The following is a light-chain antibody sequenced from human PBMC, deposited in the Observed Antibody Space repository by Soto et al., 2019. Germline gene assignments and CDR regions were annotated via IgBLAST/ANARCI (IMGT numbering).Light chain of an antibody. Sequence: QSVLTQPPSASGTPGQSLTISCSGGYSNIGSHYVYWYQQLPGAAPKLLIYSDNQRPSGVPDRFSGSKSGTSASLAISGLRSEDEADYSCAAWDDSLGGLFGGGTKLTVL. CDR1: YSNIGSHY. CDR3: AAWDDSLGGL. V-gene: IGLV1-47*02. CDR2: SDN. J-gene: IGLJ3*02.